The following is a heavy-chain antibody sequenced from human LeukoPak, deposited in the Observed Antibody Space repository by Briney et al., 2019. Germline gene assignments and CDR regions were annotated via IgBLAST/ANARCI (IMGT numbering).Heavy chain of an antibody. CDR1: GGTFSSYA. V-gene: IGHV1-69*05. Sequence: SSVKVSCKASGGTFSSYAISWVRQAPGQGLEWMGRIIPIFGTANYAQKFQGRVTITTDESTSTAYMELSSLRSEDTAVYYCAREKRKTYYYDSSGFDAFDIWGQGTMVTVSS. D-gene: IGHD3-22*01. CDR2: IIPIFGTA. CDR3: AREKRKTYYYDSSGFDAFDI. J-gene: IGHJ3*02.